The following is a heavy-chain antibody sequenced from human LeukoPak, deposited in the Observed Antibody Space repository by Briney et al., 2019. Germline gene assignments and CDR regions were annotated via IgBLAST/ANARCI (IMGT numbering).Heavy chain of an antibody. V-gene: IGHV1-3*01. CDR3: ARDSFVSSSLAF. D-gene: IGHD6-13*01. CDR2: INAGNGNT. J-gene: IGHJ4*02. Sequence: ASVKVSCKASGYTFTSYAMHWVRQAPGQRLEWMGWINAGNGNTKYSQKFQGRVTITRDTSASTAYMELSSLRSEDTAVYYCARDSFVSSSLAFWGQGTLVTVSS. CDR1: GYTFTSYA.